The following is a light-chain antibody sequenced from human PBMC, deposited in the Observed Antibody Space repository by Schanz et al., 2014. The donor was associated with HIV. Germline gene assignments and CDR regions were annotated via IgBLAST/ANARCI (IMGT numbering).Light chain of an antibody. CDR2: QAS. J-gene: IGKJ5*01. CDR1: QSINRW. CDR3: LQQNTYPLT. V-gene: IGKV1-5*03. Sequence: DIQMTQSPSTLSTSVGDTVTITCRASQSINRWLAWYQQKPGKAPNLLIYQASTLETGVPSRFSGSGSGTEFTLTITNLQPEDFATYYCLQQNTYPLTFGQGTRLEVK.